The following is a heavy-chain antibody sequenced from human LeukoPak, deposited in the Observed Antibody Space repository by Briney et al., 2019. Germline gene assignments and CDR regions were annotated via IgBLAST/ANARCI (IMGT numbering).Heavy chain of an antibody. CDR2: ISSSSSTI. J-gene: IGHJ4*02. V-gene: IGHV3-48*01. D-gene: IGHD3-22*01. CDR3: ARGLNRRYYDSSGYLN. Sequence: GGSLRLSCAASGFTFSSYSMNWVRQAPGKGLEWVSYISSSSSTIYYADSVKGRFTISRDNAKNSLYLQMNSLRAEDTAVYYCARGLNRRYYDSSGYLNWGQGTLVTVSS. CDR1: GFTFSSYS.